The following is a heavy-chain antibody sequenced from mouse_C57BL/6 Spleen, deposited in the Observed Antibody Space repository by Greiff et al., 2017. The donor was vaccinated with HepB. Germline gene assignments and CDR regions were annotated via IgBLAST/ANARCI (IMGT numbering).Heavy chain of an antibody. CDR2: ISYDGSN. V-gene: IGHV3-6*01. J-gene: IGHJ3*01. Sequence: ESGPGLVKPSQSLSLTCSVTGYSITSGYYWNWIRQFPGNKLEWMGYISYDGSNNYNPSLKNRISITRDTSKNQFFLKLNSVTTEDTATYYCARVYDGYYDFSWFAYWGQGTLVTVSA. D-gene: IGHD2-3*01. CDR1: GYSITSGYY. CDR3: ARVYDGYYDFSWFAY.